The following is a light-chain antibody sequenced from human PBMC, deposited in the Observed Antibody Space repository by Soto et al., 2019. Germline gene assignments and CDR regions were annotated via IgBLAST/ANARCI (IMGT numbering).Light chain of an antibody. J-gene: IGLJ3*02. Sequence: ALTQPTSVSGSPGQSITISCTGVSSDIGGYNHVSWYQQHPGNVPRLIIYDVDNRPLGISNRFSGSQSGNTASLSISGLQAEDEADYYCCAYTARTTLSWVFGGGTKVTVL. CDR3: CAYTARTTLSWV. V-gene: IGLV2-14*03. CDR1: SSDIGGYNH. CDR2: DVD.